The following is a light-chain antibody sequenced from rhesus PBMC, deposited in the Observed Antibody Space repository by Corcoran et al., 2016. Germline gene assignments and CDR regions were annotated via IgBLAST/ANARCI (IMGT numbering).Light chain of an antibody. CDR3: LQHNSYPLT. CDR1: QGISRY. V-gene: IGKV1-28*03. Sequence: DIQMTQSPSSLSASVGDTVTITCRASQGISRYLNWFQQKPGKAPKLLIYDASSLESGVPSRFSGSGSGTDFTLTISSLQPEDFAAYYCLQHNSYPLTFGGGTKVEIK. CDR2: DAS. J-gene: IGKJ4*01.